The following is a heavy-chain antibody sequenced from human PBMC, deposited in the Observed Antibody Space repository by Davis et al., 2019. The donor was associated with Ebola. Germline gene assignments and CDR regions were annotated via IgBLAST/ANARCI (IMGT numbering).Heavy chain of an antibody. CDR2: IPYDDGNKK. V-gene: IGHV3-30-3*01. CDR1: GFLLHYYA. J-gene: IGHJ4*02. CDR3: LGDPNWAFGY. D-gene: IGHD3-16*01. Sequence: SPKISRDASGFLLHYYAMHRVRQAPNTGLDWVASIPYDDGNKKYYADPVRGRFSISRDNFKNTLFLEMNSLRVDDTAICYCLGDPNWAFGYWGQGTLVSVSS.